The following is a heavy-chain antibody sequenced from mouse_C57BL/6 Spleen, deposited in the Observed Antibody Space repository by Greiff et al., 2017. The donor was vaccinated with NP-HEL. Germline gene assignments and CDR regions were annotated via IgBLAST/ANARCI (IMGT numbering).Heavy chain of an antibody. CDR1: GFTFSDAW. Sequence: EVMLVESGGGLVQPGGSMKLSCAASGFTFSDAWMDWVRQSPEKGLEWVAEIRNKANNHATYYAESVKGRFTISRDDSKSSVYLQMNSLRAEDTGIYYCTRKLSYYFDYWGQGTTLTVSS. CDR3: TRKLSYYFDY. J-gene: IGHJ2*01. D-gene: IGHD4-1*01. V-gene: IGHV6-6*01. CDR2: IRNKANNHAT.